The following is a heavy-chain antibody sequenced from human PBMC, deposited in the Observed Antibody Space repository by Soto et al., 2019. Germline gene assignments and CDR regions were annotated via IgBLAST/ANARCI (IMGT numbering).Heavy chain of an antibody. D-gene: IGHD6-6*01. Sequence: SETLSLTCTVSGGSISSGGYYWSWIRQHPGKGLEWIGYIYYSGSTYYNPSLKSRVTISVDTSKNQFSLKLSSVTAADTAVYYCASSSIAARQVDYWGQGTLVTVS. J-gene: IGHJ4*02. CDR2: IYYSGST. V-gene: IGHV4-31*03. CDR3: ASSSIAARQVDY. CDR1: GGSISSGGYY.